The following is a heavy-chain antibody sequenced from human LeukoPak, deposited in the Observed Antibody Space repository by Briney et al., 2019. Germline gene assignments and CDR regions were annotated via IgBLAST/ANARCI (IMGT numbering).Heavy chain of an antibody. J-gene: IGHJ4*02. CDR2: IKQDGSEK. D-gene: IGHD1-26*01. CDR3: ARDPSGSYWSYFDY. CDR1: GFTFSNYA. Sequence: GGSLRLSCAASGFTFSNYAMSWVRQAPGKGLEWVANIKQDGSEKYYVDSVKGRFTIYRDNAKNSLYLQMNSLRAEDTAVYYCARDPSGSYWSYFDYWGQGTLVTVSS. V-gene: IGHV3-7*01.